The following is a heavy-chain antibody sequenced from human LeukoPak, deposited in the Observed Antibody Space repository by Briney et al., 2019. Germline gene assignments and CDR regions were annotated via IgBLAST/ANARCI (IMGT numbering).Heavy chain of an antibody. D-gene: IGHD5-24*01. V-gene: IGHV3-23*01. CDR2: VDRSSDST. Sequence: GGSLRLSCAAAGVTFSSYNMNWVRQAPGRGLEWVSAVDRSSDSTYYAESVKGRFTVSRDNSKSTLFLEMNSLRAEDTAVYYCAKDPPRGDGYQPNFFDSWGQGTLVTVSS. J-gene: IGHJ4*02. CDR1: GVTFSSYN. CDR3: AKDPPRGDGYQPNFFDS.